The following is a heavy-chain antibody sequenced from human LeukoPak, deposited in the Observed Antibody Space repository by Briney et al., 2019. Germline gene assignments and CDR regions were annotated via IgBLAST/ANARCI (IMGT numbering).Heavy chain of an antibody. V-gene: IGHV4-30-4*01. CDR2: IYYSGST. D-gene: IGHD5-18*01. J-gene: IGHJ4*02. CDR3: ARSGPVDTAMGSDY. Sequence: SETLSLTCTVSGGSISSYYWSWIRQPPGKGLEWIGYIYYSGSTYYNPSLKSRVTISVDTSKNRFSLKLSSVTAADTAVYYCARSGPVDTAMGSDYWGQGTLVTVSS. CDR1: GGSISSYY.